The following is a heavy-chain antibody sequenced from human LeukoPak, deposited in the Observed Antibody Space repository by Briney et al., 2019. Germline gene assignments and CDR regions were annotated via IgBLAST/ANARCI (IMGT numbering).Heavy chain of an antibody. CDR3: AREYYCSGGSRYSGK. V-gene: IGHV4-34*01. CDR1: GGSFSGYY. Sequence: PSETLSLTCAVYGGSFSGYYWSWIRQPPGKGLEWIGEINHSGSTNYNPSLTSRVTISVDTSKNQFSLKLSSVTAADTAVYYCAREYYCSGGSRYSGKWGQGSQVAVSS. J-gene: IGHJ4*02. CDR2: INHSGST. D-gene: IGHD2-15*01.